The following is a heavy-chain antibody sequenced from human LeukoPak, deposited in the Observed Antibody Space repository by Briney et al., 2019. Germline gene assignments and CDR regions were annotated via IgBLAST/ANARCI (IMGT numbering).Heavy chain of an antibody. V-gene: IGHV3-33*01. D-gene: IGHD6-19*01. J-gene: IGHJ4*02. Sequence: EGSLRLSCVASGFTFREYGFHWVRQAPGKGLEWVAVMWNDGITGKYADSVRGRFSVSRDNSKNTVYLQMDSLRADDTSVYYCARDGSGWSSDYWGQGTLVTVSS. CDR2: MWNDGITG. CDR1: GFTFREYG. CDR3: ARDGSGWSSDY.